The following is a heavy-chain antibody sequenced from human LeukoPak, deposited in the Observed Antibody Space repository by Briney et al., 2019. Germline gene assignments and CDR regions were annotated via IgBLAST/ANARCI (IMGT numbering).Heavy chain of an antibody. CDR2: IHPYSGGS. V-gene: IGHV1-2*06. Sequence: GASVKVSCKASGFTFNGYYVHWVRQAPGQGLEWMGRIHPYSGGSNSAQKFQGRVTMARDMSINTVYMELSGLRSDDTALYYCASAVPAIVIPQNGFDIWGPGPMVTVSS. CDR1: GFTFNGYY. D-gene: IGHD1-26*01. J-gene: IGHJ3*02. CDR3: ASAVPAIVIPQNGFDI.